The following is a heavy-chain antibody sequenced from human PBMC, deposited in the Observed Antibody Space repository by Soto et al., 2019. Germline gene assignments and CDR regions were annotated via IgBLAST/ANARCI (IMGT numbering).Heavy chain of an antibody. CDR3: ARGASPPPYYYYYYMHV. V-gene: IGHV1-18*01. CDR1: GYTFTSYG. J-gene: IGHJ6*03. Sequence: ASVKVSCKASGYTFTSYGISWVRQAPGQGLEWMGWISAYNGNTNYAQKLQGRVTMTTDTSTSTAYMELRSLRSDDTAVYYCARGASPPPYYYYYYMHVWGKGTTVTVSS. CDR2: ISAYNGNT.